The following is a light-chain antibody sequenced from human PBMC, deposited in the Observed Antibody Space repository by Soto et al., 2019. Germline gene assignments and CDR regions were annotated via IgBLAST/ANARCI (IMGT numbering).Light chain of an antibody. J-gene: IGKJ1*01. CDR3: QQYGSSPVT. CDR1: QSVSSSY. V-gene: IGKV3-20*01. Sequence: EVVLTQSPGTLSLSPGERATLSCRASQSVSSSYLAWYRQKPGQAPRLLIYGASSRATGIPDSFSGSGSGTDFTLTISRLEPEDFAVYYCQQYGSSPVTFGQGTKVEIK. CDR2: GAS.